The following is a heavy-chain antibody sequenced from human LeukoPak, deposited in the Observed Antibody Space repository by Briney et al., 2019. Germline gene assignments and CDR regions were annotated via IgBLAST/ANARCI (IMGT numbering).Heavy chain of an antibody. CDR3: AKTDCGGDCYNGPFDY. V-gene: IGHV3-23*01. D-gene: IGHD2-21*02. Sequence: PGGSLRLSCAASGFTFSSYAMNWVRQAPGKGLEWISSISGSGDNTYYADSVKGRFTISRDNSKNTLYLQMNSLRAEDTAVYYCAKTDCGGDCYNGPFDYWGQGTLVTVSS. J-gene: IGHJ4*02. CDR2: ISGSGDNT. CDR1: GFTFSSYA.